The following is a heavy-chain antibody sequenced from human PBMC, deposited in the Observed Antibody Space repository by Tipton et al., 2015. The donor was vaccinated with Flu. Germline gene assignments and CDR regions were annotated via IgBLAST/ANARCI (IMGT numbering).Heavy chain of an antibody. J-gene: IGHJ6*03. Sequence: SVKGRFTISRDNAKNSLYLQMNSLRAEDTAVYYCTRGRFRPLGAAGPLAMDVWGKGTTVTVSS. D-gene: IGHD3-16*01. V-gene: IGHV3-11*06. CDR3: TRGRFRPLGAAGPLAMDV.